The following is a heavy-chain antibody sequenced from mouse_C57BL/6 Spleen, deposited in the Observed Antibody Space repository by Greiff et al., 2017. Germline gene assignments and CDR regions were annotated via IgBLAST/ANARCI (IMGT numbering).Heavy chain of an antibody. V-gene: IGHV1-54*01. D-gene: IGHD2-2*01. CDR3: ARGMVTTAMDY. CDR2: INPGSGGT. CDR1: GYAFTNYL. Sequence: VKLLASGAELVRPGTSVKVSCKASGYAFTNYLIEWVKQRPGQGLEWIGVINPGSGGTNYNEKFKGKATLTADKSSSTAYMQLSSLTSEDSAVYFCARGMVTTAMDYWGQGTSVTVSS. J-gene: IGHJ4*01.